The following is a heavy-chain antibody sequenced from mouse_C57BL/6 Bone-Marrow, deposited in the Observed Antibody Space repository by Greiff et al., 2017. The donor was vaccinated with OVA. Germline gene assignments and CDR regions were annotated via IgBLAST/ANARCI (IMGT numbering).Heavy chain of an antibody. V-gene: IGHV1-55*01. CDR3: SRGGLGPTWFAY. CDR1: GYTFTSYW. D-gene: IGHD4-1*01. CDR2: IYPGSGST. J-gene: IGHJ3*01. Sequence: QVQLQQPGAELVKPGASVTMSCKASGYTFTSYWITWVKQRPGQGLEWIGDIYPGSGSTNYNEKFKSKATLTVDTSSSTAYMQLRSLTSDDSAVYYCSRGGLGPTWFAYWGQGTLVTVSA.